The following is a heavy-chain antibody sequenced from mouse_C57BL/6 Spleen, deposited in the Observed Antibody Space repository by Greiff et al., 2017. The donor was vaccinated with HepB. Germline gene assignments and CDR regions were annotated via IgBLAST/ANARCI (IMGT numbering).Heavy chain of an antibody. D-gene: IGHD1-1*01. J-gene: IGHJ4*01. CDR3: ASESPGATVVGMDY. CDR1: GFNIKDYY. Sequence: DVQLQESGAELVKPGASVKLSCTASGFNIKDYYMHWVKQRTEQGLEWIGRIDPEDGETKYAPKFQGKATITADTSSNTAYLQLSSLTSEDTAVYYCASESPGATVVGMDYWGQGTSVTVSS. CDR2: IDPEDGET. V-gene: IGHV14-2*01.